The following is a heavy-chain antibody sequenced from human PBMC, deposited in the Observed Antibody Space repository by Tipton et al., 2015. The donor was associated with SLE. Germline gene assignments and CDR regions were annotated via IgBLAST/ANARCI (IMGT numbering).Heavy chain of an antibody. J-gene: IGHJ4*02. V-gene: IGHV3-9*01. D-gene: IGHD6-19*01. CDR3: ASEGIAVAGY. CDR1: GFTFDDYA. CDR2: ISWNSGSI. Sequence: SLRLSCAASGFTFDDYAMHWVRQAPGKGLEWVSGISWNSGSIGYADSVKGRFTISRDNAKNTLYLQMNSLRAEDTAVYYCASEGIAVAGYWGQGTLVTVSS.